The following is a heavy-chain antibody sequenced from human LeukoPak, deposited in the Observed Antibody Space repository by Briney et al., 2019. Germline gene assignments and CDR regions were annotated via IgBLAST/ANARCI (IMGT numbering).Heavy chain of an antibody. J-gene: IGHJ4*02. CDR1: GGSISSIDYF. V-gene: IGHV4-39*01. D-gene: IGHD6-19*01. CDR2: VYYSGST. CDR3: ARGSSGWYVEDY. Sequence: SETLSLTCTVSGGSISSIDYFWGWIRQPPGKGLEWIGSVYYSGSTFYNPSLKNRVTISVDTSKDQFSLKLRFVTAADTAVYYCARGSSGWYVEDYWGQGTLVTVSS.